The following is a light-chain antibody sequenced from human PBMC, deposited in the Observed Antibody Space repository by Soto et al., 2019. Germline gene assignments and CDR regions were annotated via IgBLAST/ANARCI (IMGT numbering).Light chain of an antibody. CDR1: SSDVGGYNY. CDR3: SSYTRTNSWV. CDR2: DVS. J-gene: IGLJ3*02. V-gene: IGLV2-14*01. Sequence: QSALTQSASVSGSPGQSITISCTGTSSDVGGYNYVSWYQQHPGKAPKLIIYDVSNRPSGVSTRFSGSKSGNTASLTISVLQAEDEADYSFSSYTRTNSWVFGGGTKLTVL.